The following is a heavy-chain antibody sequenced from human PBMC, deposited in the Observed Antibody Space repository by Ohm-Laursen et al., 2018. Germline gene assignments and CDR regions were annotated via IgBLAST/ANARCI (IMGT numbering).Heavy chain of an antibody. CDR1: GFTFDDYA. D-gene: IGHD3-16*01. Sequence: SLRLSCLASGFTFDDYAMHWVRQGPGKGLEWVSAISWNSDIIAYADSVKGRFTISRDNAKNSLYLQMNSLRAEDTALYYCAKESNWALDYWGQGTLVTVSS. CDR3: AKESNWALDY. CDR2: ISWNSDII. J-gene: IGHJ4*02. V-gene: IGHV3-9*01.